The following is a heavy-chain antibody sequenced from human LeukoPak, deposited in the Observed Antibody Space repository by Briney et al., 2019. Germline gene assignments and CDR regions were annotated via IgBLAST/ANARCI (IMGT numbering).Heavy chain of an antibody. J-gene: IGHJ4*02. CDR2: GGTT. V-gene: IGHV3-15*01. D-gene: IGHD2-2*01. CDR3: ARGFCSSTSCYQGPFDF. Sequence: GGTTDYAAPVKGRFIISRDDSKNTLYLQMNSLRTEDTAVYYCARGFCSSTSCYQGPFDFWGQGTLVTVSS.